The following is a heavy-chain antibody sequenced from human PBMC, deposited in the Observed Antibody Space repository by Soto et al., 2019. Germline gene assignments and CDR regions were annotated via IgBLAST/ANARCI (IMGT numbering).Heavy chain of an antibody. Sequence: QPGGSLRLSCAASGFIFSSYAMSWVRQAPGKGLEWVSAISGSGGSTYYADSVKGRFTISRDNSKNTLYLQMNSLRAEDTAVYYCARVDRIFGVVIEYGMDVWGQGTTVTVSS. J-gene: IGHJ6*02. CDR2: ISGSGGST. CDR1: GFIFSSYA. CDR3: ARVDRIFGVVIEYGMDV. V-gene: IGHV3-23*01. D-gene: IGHD3-3*01.